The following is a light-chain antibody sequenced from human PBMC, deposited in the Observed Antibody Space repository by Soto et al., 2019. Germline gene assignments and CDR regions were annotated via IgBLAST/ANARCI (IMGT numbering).Light chain of an antibody. CDR2: EVT. V-gene: IGLV2-14*01. J-gene: IGLJ3*02. CDR1: SSDIGGYNY. Sequence: QSVLTQPASVSGSPGQSITISCTGTSSDIGGYNYVSWFQHHPGKAPKLMIYEVTHRPSGVSDRFSGSKSGNTASLTISGRQAEDEADYYCSSYTHDITRVFGGGTKLTVL. CDR3: SSYTHDITRV.